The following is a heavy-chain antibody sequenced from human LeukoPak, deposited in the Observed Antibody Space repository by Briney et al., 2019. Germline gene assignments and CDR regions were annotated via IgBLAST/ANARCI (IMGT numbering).Heavy chain of an antibody. V-gene: IGHV4-34*01. D-gene: IGHD3-10*01. CDR3: AGTKRGQITMVRGVIFDY. CDR2: INHSGST. CDR1: GGSFSDYY. J-gene: IGHJ4*02. Sequence: SETLSLTCAVYGGSFSDYYWTWIRQPPGKGLEWIGEINHSGSTNYNPSLKSRVTISVDTSKNQFSLKLSSVTAADTAVYYCAGTKRGQITMVRGVIFDYWGQGTLVTVSS.